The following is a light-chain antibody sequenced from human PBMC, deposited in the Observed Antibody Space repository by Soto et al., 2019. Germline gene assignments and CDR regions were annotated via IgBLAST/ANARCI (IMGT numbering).Light chain of an antibody. CDR2: RNN. Sequence: QLVLTQPPSASGTPGQRVTISCSGSSSNIGSNYVYWYQQLPGTAPKLLLYRNNQRPSGVPDRFSGSRSGTSAFLAISGLRSEDEADYYCAAWDDSLSGQEVFGGGTQLTVL. CDR3: AAWDDSLSGQEV. CDR1: SSNIGSNY. V-gene: IGLV1-47*01. J-gene: IGLJ2*01.